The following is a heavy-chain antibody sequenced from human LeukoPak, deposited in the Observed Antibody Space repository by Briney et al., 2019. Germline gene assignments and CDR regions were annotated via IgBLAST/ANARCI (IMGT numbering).Heavy chain of an antibody. J-gene: IGHJ5*02. CDR2: FDPEDGET. V-gene: IGHV1-24*01. CDR3: ATGLTIAVADNWFDP. CDR1: GYTLTELS. D-gene: IGHD6-19*01. Sequence: ASVKVSCKVSGYTLTELSMHWVRQAPGKGLEWMGGFDPEDGETIHAQKFQGRVTMTEDTSTDTAYMELSSLRSEDTAVYYCATGLTIAVADNWFDPWGQGTLVTVSS.